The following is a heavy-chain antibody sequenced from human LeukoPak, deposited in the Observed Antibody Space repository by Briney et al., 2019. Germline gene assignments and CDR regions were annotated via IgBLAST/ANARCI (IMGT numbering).Heavy chain of an antibody. CDR2: INPNSGGT. CDR3: ARDRLGDYVWGSYRPEVGVM. V-gene: IGHV1-2*02. CDR1: GYTFTGYD. J-gene: IGHJ3*01. Sequence: ASVKVSCKASGYTFTGYDMHWVRQAPGQGLEWMGWINPNSGGTNYAQKVQGRFTITRDTSISTAYMELSRLRADDTAVYYCARDRLGDYVWGSYRPEVGVMWGQGTMVTVSS. D-gene: IGHD3-16*02.